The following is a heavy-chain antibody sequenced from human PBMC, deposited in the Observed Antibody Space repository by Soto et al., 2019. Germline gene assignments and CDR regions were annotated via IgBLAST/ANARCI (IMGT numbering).Heavy chain of an antibody. CDR3: AKERGRNRNFAMDV. V-gene: IGHV3-30*18. CDR2: ISYDGSFV. CDR1: GLTFSDYG. J-gene: IGHJ6*02. Sequence: GGSLRLSCVVSGLTFSDYGFHWVRQAPGEGLDWVAAISYDGSFVYYADSVRGRFTISRDNSRNTLDLQMNTLRHEDTAVYYCAKERGRNRNFAMDVWGQGTTVTVSS. D-gene: IGHD1-1*01.